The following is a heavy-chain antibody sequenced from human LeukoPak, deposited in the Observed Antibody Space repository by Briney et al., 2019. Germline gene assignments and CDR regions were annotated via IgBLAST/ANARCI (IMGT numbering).Heavy chain of an antibody. V-gene: IGHV3-7*01. D-gene: IGHD1-7*01. CDR1: GFTFSSYA. J-gene: IGHJ4*02. CDR3: ARGGYNWNYGVVDY. CDR2: IKQDGSEK. Sequence: GGSLRLSCAASGFTFSSYAMNWVRQAPGKGLEWVANIKQDGSEKYYVDSVKGRFTISRDNAKNSLYLQMNSLRAEDTAVYYCARGGYNWNYGVVDYWGQGTLVTVSS.